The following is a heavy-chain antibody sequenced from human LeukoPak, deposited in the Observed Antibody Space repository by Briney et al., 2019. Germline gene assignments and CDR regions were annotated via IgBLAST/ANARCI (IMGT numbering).Heavy chain of an antibody. CDR2: ISRSSSTI. D-gene: IGHD2-21*01. CDR3: AKDMGILWWCLGD. CDR1: GFTFSSYS. Sequence: GGSLGLSCAAAGFTFSSYSMNWVRQAPGKGLEWVSYISRSSSTIYYADSVKGRFTISRNNAKNSLHLQMNSLRDEDTAVYYCAKDMGILWWCLGDWGQGTLVTVSS. J-gene: IGHJ4*02. V-gene: IGHV3-48*02.